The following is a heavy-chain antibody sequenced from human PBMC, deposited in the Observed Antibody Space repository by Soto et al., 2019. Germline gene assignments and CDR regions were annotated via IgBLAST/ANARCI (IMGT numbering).Heavy chain of an antibody. D-gene: IGHD2-2*02. CDR1: GGTFSSYA. CDR3: ARGGGYCSSTSCYTPTYYYYGMDV. J-gene: IGHJ6*02. Sequence: QVQLVQSGAEVKKPGSSVKVSCKASGGTFSSYAISWVRQAPGQGLEWMGGIIPIFGTANYAQKFQGRVTITADESTSTAYMELSSLRSEDTDVYYCARGGGYCSSTSCYTPTYYYYGMDVWGQGTTVTVSS. CDR2: IIPIFGTA. V-gene: IGHV1-69*01.